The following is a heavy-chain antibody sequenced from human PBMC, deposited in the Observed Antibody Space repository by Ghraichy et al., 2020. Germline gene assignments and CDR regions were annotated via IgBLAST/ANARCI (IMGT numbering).Heavy chain of an antibody. J-gene: IGHJ4*02. D-gene: IGHD1-1*01. CDR2: IFHSGST. V-gene: IGHV4-59*01. CDR3: ARDKETTFDS. CDR1: GGPISESY. Sequence: GSLRLSCTVPGGPISESYWSWIRQPPGKGLEWIGYIFHSGSTNYNPSLKSRVTISLDKSKNQFSVKLRSVTAADTAVYFCARDKETTFDSWGQGTLVTVSS.